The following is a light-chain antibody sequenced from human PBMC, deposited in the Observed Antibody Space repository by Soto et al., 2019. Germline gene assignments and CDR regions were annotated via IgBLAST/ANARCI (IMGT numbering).Light chain of an antibody. CDR3: SSYTGISTRDRV. CDR1: SSDVGSYNY. Sequence: QSALTQPASMSGSLGQSIIISCTGTSSDVGSYNYVSWYQQHPGKAPKLMIYDVRIRPSGVSNRFSGSESGNTASLTISGLQPEDEADYYCSSYTGISTRDRVFGGGTKVTVL. V-gene: IGLV2-14*03. CDR2: DVR. J-gene: IGLJ3*02.